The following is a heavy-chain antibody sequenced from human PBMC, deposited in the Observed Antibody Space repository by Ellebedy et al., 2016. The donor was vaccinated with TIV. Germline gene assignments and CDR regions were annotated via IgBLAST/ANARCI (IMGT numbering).Heavy chain of an antibody. D-gene: IGHD2-2*01. Sequence: AASVKVSCKASGYTFTSYYMHWVRQAPGQGLEWMGIINPSGGSTSSAQKFQGRVTMTRDPSTTTVYMELRSLRSEDTAVYYCARDLSVGTRNYYFGMDVWGQGTTVTVSS. J-gene: IGHJ6*02. CDR2: INPSGGST. CDR3: ARDLSVGTRNYYFGMDV. CDR1: GYTFTSYY. V-gene: IGHV1-46*01.